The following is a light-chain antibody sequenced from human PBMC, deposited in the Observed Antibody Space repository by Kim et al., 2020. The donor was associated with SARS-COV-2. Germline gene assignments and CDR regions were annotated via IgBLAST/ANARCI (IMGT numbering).Light chain of an antibody. V-gene: IGLV1-40*01. CDR3: QSYDSSLSGFYV. CDR1: GSNIGAGYD. Sequence: VTISCTGSGSNIGAGYDAHWYQQHPGTAPNPLLYGNSNRPSGVPDRFSGSKSGTSASLAITGLQAEDEADYYCQSYDSSLSGFYVFGTGTKVTVL. CDR2: GNS. J-gene: IGLJ1*01.